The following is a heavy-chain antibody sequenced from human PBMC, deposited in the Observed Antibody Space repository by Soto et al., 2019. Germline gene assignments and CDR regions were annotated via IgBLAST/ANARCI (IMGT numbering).Heavy chain of an antibody. J-gene: IGHJ4*02. Sequence: GXSVKVSCKASGYTFTSYAMHWVRQAPGQRLEWMGWINAGNGNTKYSQKFQGRVTITRDTSASTAYMELSSLRSEDTAVYYCARSPGYSYGDYWGQGTLVTVSS. V-gene: IGHV1-3*01. CDR1: GYTFTSYA. CDR2: INAGNGNT. CDR3: ARSPGYSYGDY. D-gene: IGHD5-18*01.